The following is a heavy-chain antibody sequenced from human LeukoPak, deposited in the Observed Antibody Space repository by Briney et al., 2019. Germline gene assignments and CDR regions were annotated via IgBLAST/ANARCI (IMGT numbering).Heavy chain of an antibody. V-gene: IGHV3-48*04. J-gene: IGHJ4*02. CDR3: ARDYYYDSSGYFDY. CDR1: IFSFSSYS. CDR2: INSGSNSI. D-gene: IGHD3-22*01. Sequence: GGSLRLSCAASIFSFSSYSMNWVRQAPGKGLEWVSYINSGSNSIHYADSVKGRFTISRDNAKNSLYLQMNSLRAEDTAVYYCARDYYYDSSGYFDYWGQGTLVTVSS.